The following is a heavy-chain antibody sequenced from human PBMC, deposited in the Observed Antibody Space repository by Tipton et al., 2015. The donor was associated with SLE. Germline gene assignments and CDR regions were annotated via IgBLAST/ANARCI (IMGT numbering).Heavy chain of an antibody. D-gene: IGHD3-3*01. CDR2: IYYSGST. CDR1: GGSISSYY. Sequence: TLSLTCTVSGGSISSYYWSWIRQPPGKGLEWIGYIYYSGSTNYNPSLKSRVTISVDTSKNQFSLKLSSVTAADSSVYYCARGTGGRDWGIGVVITYFGFWGQGTLVSVSS. V-gene: IGHV4-59*01. CDR3: ARGTGGRDWGIGVVITYFGF. J-gene: IGHJ4*02.